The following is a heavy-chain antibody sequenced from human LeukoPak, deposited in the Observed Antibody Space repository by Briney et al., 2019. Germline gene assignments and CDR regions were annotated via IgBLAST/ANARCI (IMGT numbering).Heavy chain of an antibody. Sequence: PSETLSLTCTVSGASVSSYYWSWIRQPPGKGLEWIGFVYYSGSTNYNPSLKSRVSISVDTAKNQFSLKLSSVTAADTAVYYCARGGRYYDILTGYYSYYFDYWGQGTLVTVSS. J-gene: IGHJ4*02. V-gene: IGHV4-59*02. CDR2: VYYSGST. D-gene: IGHD3-9*01. CDR3: ARGGRYYDILTGYYSYYFDY. CDR1: GASVSSYY.